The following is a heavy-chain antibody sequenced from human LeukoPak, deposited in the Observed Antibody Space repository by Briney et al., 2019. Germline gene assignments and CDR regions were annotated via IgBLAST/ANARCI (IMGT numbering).Heavy chain of an antibody. J-gene: IGHJ6*02. V-gene: IGHV3-33*01. Sequence: PGGSLRLSCAASGFTFSSYGMHWVRQAPGKGLEWVAVIWYDGSNKYYADSVKGRFTISRDNSKNTLYLQVNSLRAEDTAVYYCARSGYSGYDLIFYGMDVWGQGTTVTVSS. CDR3: ARSGYSGYDLIFYGMDV. CDR1: GFTFSSYG. CDR2: IWYDGSNK. D-gene: IGHD5-12*01.